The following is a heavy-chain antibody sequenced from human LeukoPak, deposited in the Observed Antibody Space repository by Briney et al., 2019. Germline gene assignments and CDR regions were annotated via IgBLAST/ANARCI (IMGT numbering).Heavy chain of an antibody. CDR3: ASSSSGYFDN. J-gene: IGHJ4*02. D-gene: IGHD3-22*01. Sequence: GGALRLCCAASGFPFSSYWMSWVRQAPGKVLEWVATIKQDGSEKYYVDSVNGRFTISRDNAKNSLYLQMNSLRAEDTAVYYCASSSSGYFDNWGQGTLVTVSS. CDR2: IKQDGSEK. CDR1: GFPFSSYW. V-gene: IGHV3-7*01.